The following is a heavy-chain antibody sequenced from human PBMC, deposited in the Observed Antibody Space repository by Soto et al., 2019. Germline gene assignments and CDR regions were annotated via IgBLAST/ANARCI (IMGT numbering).Heavy chain of an antibody. D-gene: IGHD6-6*01. V-gene: IGHV4-39*01. CDR1: GGSISSSSYY. CDR2: IYYSGST. Sequence: SETLSLTCTVSGGSISSSSYYWGWIRQPPGKGLEWIGSIYYSGSTYYNPSLKSRVTISVDTSKNQFSLKLSSVTAADTAVYYCARPKEQLVLGWFDPWGQGTLVTVSS. CDR3: ARPKEQLVLGWFDP. J-gene: IGHJ5*02.